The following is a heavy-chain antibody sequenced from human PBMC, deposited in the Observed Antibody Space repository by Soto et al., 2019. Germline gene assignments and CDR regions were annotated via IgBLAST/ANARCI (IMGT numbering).Heavy chain of an antibody. Sequence: GGSLRLSCAASGFTFSSYAMSWVRQAPGKGLEWVSAISGSGGSTYYADSVKGRFTISRDNSKNTLYLQMNSLRAEDTAVYYCAKDGAENVNYYYGMDVWGQGTTVTVSS. CDR3: AKDGAENVNYYYGMDV. V-gene: IGHV3-23*01. CDR2: ISGSGGST. CDR1: GFTFSSYA. D-gene: IGHD3-16*01. J-gene: IGHJ6*02.